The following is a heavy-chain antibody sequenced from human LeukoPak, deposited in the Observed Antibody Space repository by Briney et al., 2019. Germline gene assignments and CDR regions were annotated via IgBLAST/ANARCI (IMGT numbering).Heavy chain of an antibody. CDR3: ARGDRVDY. V-gene: IGHV4-39*01. CDR2: IYYSGST. J-gene: IGHJ4*02. CDR1: GGSISSSSYY. Sequence: SETLSLTCTVSGGSISSSSYYWGWIRQPPGKGLEWIGSIYYSGSTYYNPSLKSRVTISVDTSKNQFSLKLSSVTAADTAVYYCARGDRVDYWGQGTLVTVSS.